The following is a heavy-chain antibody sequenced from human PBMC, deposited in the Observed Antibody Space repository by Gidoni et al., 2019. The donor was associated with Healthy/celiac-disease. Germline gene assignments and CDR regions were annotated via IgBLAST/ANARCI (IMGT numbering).Heavy chain of an antibody. Sequence: QVQLVESGGGVVQPGRSLRLSCAASGFTFSSYGRPWVRQAPGKGLEWVAVIWYDVSNKYYADSVKGRFTISRDNSKNTLYLQMNSLRAEDTAVYYCARDGCSGGSCYSIGAFDIWGQGTMVTVSS. D-gene: IGHD2-15*01. CDR3: ARDGCSGGSCYSIGAFDI. J-gene: IGHJ3*02. CDR1: GFTFSSYG. CDR2: IWYDVSNK. V-gene: IGHV3-33*01.